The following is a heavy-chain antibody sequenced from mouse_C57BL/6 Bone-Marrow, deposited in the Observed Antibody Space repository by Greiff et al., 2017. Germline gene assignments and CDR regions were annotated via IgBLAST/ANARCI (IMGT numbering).Heavy chain of an antibody. Sequence: QVQLQQSGPELVKPGASVKISCKASGYSFTSYYIPWVKQRPGQGLEWIGWIYPGSGNTKYNEKFKGKATLTADTSSSTAYMQLSSLTSEDSAVYYCARGGLRHAMDYWGQGTSVTVSS. J-gene: IGHJ4*01. CDR3: ARGGLRHAMDY. V-gene: IGHV1-66*01. D-gene: IGHD2-4*01. CDR2: IYPGSGNT. CDR1: GYSFTSYY.